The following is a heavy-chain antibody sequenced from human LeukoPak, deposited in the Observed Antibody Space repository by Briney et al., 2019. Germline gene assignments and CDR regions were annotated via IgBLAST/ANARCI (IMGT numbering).Heavy chain of an antibody. Sequence: GGSLRLSCAASGFTFSSYAMSWVRQAPGKGLEWVSAISGSGGSTYYADSVKGRFTISRDNSKNTLYPQMNSLRAEDTAVYYCAKEGVYGSSYYYYGMDVWGQGTTVTVSS. D-gene: IGHD3-10*01. CDR1: GFTFSSYA. J-gene: IGHJ6*02. CDR2: ISGSGGST. CDR3: AKEGVYGSSYYYYGMDV. V-gene: IGHV3-23*01.